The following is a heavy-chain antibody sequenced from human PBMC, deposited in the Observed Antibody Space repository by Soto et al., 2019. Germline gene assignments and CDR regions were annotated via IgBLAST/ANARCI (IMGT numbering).Heavy chain of an antibody. V-gene: IGHV3-30-3*01. Sequence: QVQLVESGGGVVQPGRSLRLSCAASGFTFSSYAMHWVRQAPGKGLEWVAVISYDGSNKYYADSVKGRFTISRDNSKNTLYLQMSGLRAEDTAVYYCARDEAAAPSYYCYGMDVWGQGTTVTVSS. D-gene: IGHD6-13*01. CDR1: GFTFSSYA. CDR3: ARDEAAAPSYYCYGMDV. J-gene: IGHJ6*02. CDR2: ISYDGSNK.